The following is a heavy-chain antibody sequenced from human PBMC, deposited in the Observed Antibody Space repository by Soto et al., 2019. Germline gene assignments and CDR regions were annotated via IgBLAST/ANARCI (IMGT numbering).Heavy chain of an antibody. Sequence: QVQLVQSGAEVKKPGSSVKVSCKASADTFTGYTVTWVRQAPGQGLEWVGRVIPILGASNFAQKFQGRVTSSADKSTDTAYMVLTGLTSEDTAVYYCARSRASYYSNFDSWGQGTLVTVSS. D-gene: IGHD3-10*01. J-gene: IGHJ4*02. CDR1: ADTFTGYT. CDR2: VIPILGAS. V-gene: IGHV1-69*08. CDR3: ARSRASYYSNFDS.